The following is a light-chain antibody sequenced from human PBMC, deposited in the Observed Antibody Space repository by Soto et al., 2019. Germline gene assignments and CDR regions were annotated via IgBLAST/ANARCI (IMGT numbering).Light chain of an antibody. CDR3: CSYAGRSTLV. Sequence: QSALTQPASVSESPGQSITISCIGTSSDVGTYNLVSWYQHHPGKAPKLMIYEVNNRPSGVSNRFSGSKSSNTASLTISGLQAEDEADYSCCSYAGRSTLVFGGGTQLTVL. V-gene: IGLV2-23*02. CDR1: SSDVGTYNL. CDR2: EVN. J-gene: IGLJ3*02.